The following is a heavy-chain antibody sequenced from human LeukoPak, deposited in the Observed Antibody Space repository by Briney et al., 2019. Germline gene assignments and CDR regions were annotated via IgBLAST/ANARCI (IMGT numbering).Heavy chain of an antibody. CDR3: ARSRPGYSSSWPDY. CDR2: IYYSGST. D-gene: IGHD6-13*01. Sequence: PSETLSLTCTVSGGSISSYYWSWIRQPPGKGLEWIGYIYYSGSTNYNPSLKSRVTISVDTSKNQFSLKLSSVTAADTAVYYCARSRPGYSSSWPDYWGQGTLVTVSS. J-gene: IGHJ4*02. V-gene: IGHV4-59*01. CDR1: GGSISSYY.